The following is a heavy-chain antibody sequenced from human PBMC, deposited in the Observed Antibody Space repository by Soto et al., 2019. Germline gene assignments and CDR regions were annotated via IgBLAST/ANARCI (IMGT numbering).Heavy chain of an antibody. Sequence: ASAKAACKISGHTKTGISMYWVRQAMGKGLESMGGFDPEGGEAIYAQKLHGRVTVTEDTVTGTAYMEMRGLKSDDTPVYYCATPTPLRGAMITKINFDFWGQGTRVTVSS. J-gene: IGHJ4*02. V-gene: IGHV1-24*01. CDR1: GHTKTGIS. CDR3: ATPTPLRGAMITKINFDF. D-gene: IGHD3-10*01. CDR2: FDPEGGEA.